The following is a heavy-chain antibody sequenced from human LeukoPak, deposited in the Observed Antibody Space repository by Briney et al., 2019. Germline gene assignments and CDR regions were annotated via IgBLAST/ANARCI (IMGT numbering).Heavy chain of an antibody. CDR3: ARHGGSLRIFGVVTP. CDR2: IYYSGST. V-gene: IGHV4-39*01. J-gene: IGHJ5*02. Sequence: SETLSLTCTVSGGSISSSSYYWGWIRQPPGKGLEWIGSIYYSGSTYYNPSLKSRVTISVDTSKNQFSLKLSSVTAADTAVYYCARHGGSLRIFGVVTPWGQGTLVTVSS. D-gene: IGHD3-3*01. CDR1: GGSISSSSYY.